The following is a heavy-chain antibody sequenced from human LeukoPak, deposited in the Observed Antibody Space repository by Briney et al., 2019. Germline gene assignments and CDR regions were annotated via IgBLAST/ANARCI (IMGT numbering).Heavy chain of an antibody. D-gene: IGHD6-19*01. CDR1: GFTFSSYG. J-gene: IGHJ4*02. CDR3: AKRKRDSSGWDFDY. CDR2: ISGSGGST. Sequence: GGSLRLSCAASGFTFSSYGMSWVRQAPGKGLEWVSAISGSGGSTYYADSVKGRFTISRDNSKNTLYLQMNSLRAEDTAVYYCAKRKRDSSGWDFDYWGQGTLVTVSS. V-gene: IGHV3-23*01.